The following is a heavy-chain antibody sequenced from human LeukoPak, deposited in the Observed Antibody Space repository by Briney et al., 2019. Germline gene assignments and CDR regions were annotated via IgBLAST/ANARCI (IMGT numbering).Heavy chain of an antibody. J-gene: IGHJ6*03. CDR1: GFTFSSYG. Sequence: PGGSLRLSCAASGFTFSSYGMHWVRQAPGKGLEWVAFIRYDGSNKYYADSVKGRFTISRDNSKNTLYLQMNSLRAEDTAVYYCAKATTGTDRRYYYYYYMDVWGKGTTVTISS. CDR3: AKATTGTDRRYYYYYYMDV. CDR2: IRYDGSNK. D-gene: IGHD1-1*01. V-gene: IGHV3-30*02.